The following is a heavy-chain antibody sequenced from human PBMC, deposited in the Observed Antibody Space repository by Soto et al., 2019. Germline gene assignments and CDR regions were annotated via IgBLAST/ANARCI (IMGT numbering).Heavy chain of an antibody. D-gene: IGHD2-8*01. Sequence: LRLSCVTSGFTFSSYWMHWVRQAPGKGLVWVSRMNSDGSDTYYADSVKGRFTISRDNARNTVYLQMNSLRVEDTAVYYCAREGMGFSTWFGPRGQGTLVTVSS. CDR2: MNSDGSDT. J-gene: IGHJ5*02. V-gene: IGHV3-74*01. CDR1: GFTFSSYW. CDR3: AREGMGFSTWFGP.